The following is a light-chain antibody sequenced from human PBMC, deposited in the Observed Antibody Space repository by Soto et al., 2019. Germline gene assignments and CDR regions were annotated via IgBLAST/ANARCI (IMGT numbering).Light chain of an antibody. Sequence: QSVLTQPPSVSGAPGQRVTISCTGSGSNIGAGYDVHWYQQLPGTAPKLLIYGNSNRPSGVPDRFSGSKSGTSASLAITGLQAEDEADYYCQSYDSSLSAYVVFGGGTQLTVL. V-gene: IGLV1-40*01. CDR3: QSYDSSLSAYVV. J-gene: IGLJ2*01. CDR1: GSNIGAGYD. CDR2: GNS.